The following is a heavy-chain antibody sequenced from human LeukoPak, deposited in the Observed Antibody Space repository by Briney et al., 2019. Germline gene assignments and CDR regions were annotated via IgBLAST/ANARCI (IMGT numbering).Heavy chain of an antibody. CDR2: ISYDGSNK. CDR1: GFTFSSYA. CDR3: ARDDDYYGSGSYFDY. V-gene: IGHV3-30-3*01. Sequence: PGGSLRLSCAASGFTFSSYAMHWVRQAPGKGLEWVAAISYDGSNKYYADSVKGRFTVSRDNSKNTLYLQMNSLRAEDTAVYYCARDDDYYGSGSYFDYWGQGTLVTVSS. D-gene: IGHD3-10*01. J-gene: IGHJ4*02.